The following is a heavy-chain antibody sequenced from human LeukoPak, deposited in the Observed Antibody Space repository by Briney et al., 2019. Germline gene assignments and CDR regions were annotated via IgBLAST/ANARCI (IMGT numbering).Heavy chain of an antibody. V-gene: IGHV3-7*01. Sequence: GGSLRLSCVASGFSFSTNWMDWVRQAPGKGLEWVANIKRDGSEKNYVDSVKGRFTISRDNAKNSLYLEMNSLRAEDTAVYYCAKVGNWNLDYWGQGALVTVSS. CDR2: IKRDGSEK. CDR1: GFSFSTNW. CDR3: AKVGNWNLDY. D-gene: IGHD1-1*01. J-gene: IGHJ4*02.